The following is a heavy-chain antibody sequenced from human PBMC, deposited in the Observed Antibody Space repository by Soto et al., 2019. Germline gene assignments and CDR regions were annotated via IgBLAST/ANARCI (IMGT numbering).Heavy chain of an antibody. D-gene: IGHD4-17*01. Sequence: GESLKISCKGSGYSFTSYWIGWVRQMPGKGLEWMGIIYPGDSDTRYSPSFQGQVTISADKSISTAYLQWSSLKASDTAMYYCARRPDYGDYADYYYGMDVWGQGTTVTVSS. J-gene: IGHJ6*02. CDR2: IYPGDSDT. CDR1: GYSFTSYW. V-gene: IGHV5-51*01. CDR3: ARRPDYGDYADYYYGMDV.